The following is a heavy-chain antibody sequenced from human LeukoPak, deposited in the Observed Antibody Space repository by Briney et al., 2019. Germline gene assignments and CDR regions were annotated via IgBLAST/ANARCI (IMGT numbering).Heavy chain of an antibody. V-gene: IGHV5-51*01. J-gene: IGHJ4*02. Sequence: GESLKISCKGSGYSFTNYWIAWVRQMPGKGLEWMGIIHPGDSNTRYSPSFQGQVTISVDKSITTAYLQWSSLKASDTAVYHCATGRYCSGTTCYSSLDFWGQGTLVTVSS. D-gene: IGHD2-15*01. CDR1: GYSFTNYW. CDR3: ATGRYCSGTTCYSSLDF. CDR2: IHPGDSNT.